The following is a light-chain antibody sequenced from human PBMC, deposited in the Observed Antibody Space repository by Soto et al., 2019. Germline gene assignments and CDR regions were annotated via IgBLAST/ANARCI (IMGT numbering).Light chain of an antibody. CDR3: QQRSNWPPALS. CDR2: DAS. J-gene: IGKJ4*01. CDR1: QSVNNF. Sequence: EVVLTQSPATLSRSPGDRATLSCRASQSVNNFLAWYQQKPGQTPRLLIYDASKRATGIPGRFSGSGSGTDFTLTLSRLEPEDFAVYYCQQRSNWPPALSFGGGTKVEI. V-gene: IGKV3-11*01.